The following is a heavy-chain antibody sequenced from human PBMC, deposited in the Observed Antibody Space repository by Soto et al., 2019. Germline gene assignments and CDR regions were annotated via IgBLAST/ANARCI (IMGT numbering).Heavy chain of an antibody. J-gene: IGHJ6*03. CDR2: IDWDDDK. V-gene: IGHV2-70*11. CDR1: GFSLSNSGMC. CDR3: ARHETYYYYMDV. Sequence: GSGPTLVNPTQTLRLTFTFSGFSLSNSGMCVSWIRQPPGKALEWLARIDWDDDKYYSTSLKTRLTISKDTSKNQVVLTMTNMDPVDTATYYCARHETYYYYMDVWGKGTTVTVSS.